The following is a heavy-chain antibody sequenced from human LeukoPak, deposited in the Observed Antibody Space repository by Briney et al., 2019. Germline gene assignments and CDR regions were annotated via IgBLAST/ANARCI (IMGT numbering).Heavy chain of an antibody. CDR1: GFTFSDSG. J-gene: IGHJ4*02. V-gene: IGHV3-30*18. CDR3: AKTRDSSGDEYYFDY. Sequence: GGSLRLSCAASGFTFSDSGMHWVRQAPGKGLEWVAIISFDGSRRFYADSVRGRFTVSRDNSKNTLFLQMDSLSADDTGVYYCAKTRDSSGDEYYFDYWGQGTLVTVSS. CDR2: ISFDGSRR. D-gene: IGHD6-19*01.